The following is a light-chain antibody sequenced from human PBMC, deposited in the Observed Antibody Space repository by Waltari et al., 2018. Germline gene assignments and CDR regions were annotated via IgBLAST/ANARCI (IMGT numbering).Light chain of an antibody. CDR3: QQSYSTPPFT. J-gene: IGKJ3*01. Sequence: DIQMTQSPSSLSASVGDRVTIPCRASQSISSHLNWYQQKPGKAPKLLIYAASSLQSGVPSRFSGSGSGTDFTLTISSLQPEDFATYYCQQSYSTPPFTFGPGTKVDIK. CDR2: AAS. CDR1: QSISSH. V-gene: IGKV1-39*01.